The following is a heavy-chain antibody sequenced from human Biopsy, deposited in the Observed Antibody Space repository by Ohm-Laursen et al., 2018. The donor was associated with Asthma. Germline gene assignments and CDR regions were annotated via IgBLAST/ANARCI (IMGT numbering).Heavy chain of an antibody. CDR2: ISVYNGNT. V-gene: IGHV1-18*01. Sequence: SVKVSCKTSGYTFNSAGITWVRQAPGKGLEWMGWISVYNGNTKVAQKLQDRVTMITDTSTSTAYMELRGLRSDDTAVYFCARAVDYSHYYGIDVWGQGTTVTVS. CDR3: ARAVDYSHYYGIDV. CDR1: GYTFNSAG. J-gene: IGHJ6*02. D-gene: IGHD3-10*01.